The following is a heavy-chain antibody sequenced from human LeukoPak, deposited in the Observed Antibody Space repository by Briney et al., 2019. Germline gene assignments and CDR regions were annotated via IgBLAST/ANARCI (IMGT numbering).Heavy chain of an antibody. CDR3: ARSVTDAFDI. D-gene: IGHD4-17*01. CDR2: ISSSSSYI. V-gene: IGHV3-21*01. Sequence: KTGGSLRLSCAASGFTFSSYSMNWVRQAPGKGLEWVSSISSSSSYIYYADSVKGRFTISRGNAKNSLYLQMNSLRAEDTAVYYCARSVTDAFDIWGQGTMVTVSS. CDR1: GFTFSSYS. J-gene: IGHJ3*02.